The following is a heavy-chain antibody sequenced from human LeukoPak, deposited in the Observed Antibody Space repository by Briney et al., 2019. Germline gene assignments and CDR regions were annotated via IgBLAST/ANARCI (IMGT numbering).Heavy chain of an antibody. CDR2: IYISRGT. V-gene: IGHV4-4*07. Sequence: SETLSLTCTVSGVSISGYYWSWIRQPAGKGLEWIGRIYISRGTNYNPSLKSRVTISVDTSKNQFSLKLSSVTAADTAVYYCARTRTEYCSGGCCHDVDDAFDIWGQGTMVTVSS. D-gene: IGHD2-15*01. CDR1: GVSISGYY. J-gene: IGHJ3*02. CDR3: ARTRTEYCSGGCCHDVDDAFDI.